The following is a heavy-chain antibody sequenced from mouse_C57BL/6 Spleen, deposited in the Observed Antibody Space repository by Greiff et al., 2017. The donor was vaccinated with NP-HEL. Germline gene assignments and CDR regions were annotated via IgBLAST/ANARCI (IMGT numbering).Heavy chain of an antibody. CDR1: GYSITSGYY. J-gene: IGHJ1*03. D-gene: IGHD6-1*01. V-gene: IGHV3-6*01. CDR3: ARASRYFDV. Sequence: EVKLMESGPGLVKPSQSLSLTCSVTGYSITSGYYWNWIRQFPGNKLEWMGYISYDGSNNYNPSLKNRISITRDTSKNQFFLKLNSVTTEDTATYYCARASRYFDVWGTGTTVTVSS. CDR2: ISYDGSN.